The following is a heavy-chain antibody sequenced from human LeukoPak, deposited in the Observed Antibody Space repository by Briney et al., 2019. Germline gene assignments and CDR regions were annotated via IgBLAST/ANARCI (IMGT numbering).Heavy chain of an antibody. CDR3: ATIFGATEGFDY. CDR2: IYYSGST. Sequence: SETLSLTCTVSGGSISSSSYYWGWIRQPPGKGLEWIGSIYYSGSTYYNPSLKSRVTISVDTSKNQFSLKLSSVTAADTAVYYCATIFGATEGFDYWGQGTLVTASS. J-gene: IGHJ4*02. V-gene: IGHV4-39*07. CDR1: GGSISSSSYY. D-gene: IGHD1-26*01.